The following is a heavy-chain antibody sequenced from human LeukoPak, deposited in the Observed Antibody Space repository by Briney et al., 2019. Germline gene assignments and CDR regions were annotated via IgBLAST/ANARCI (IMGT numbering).Heavy chain of an antibody. CDR2: ISGSGGRT. V-gene: IGHV3-23*01. D-gene: IGHD3-10*01. CDR3: TKDQGLLWFGELNV. Sequence: PGGSLRLSCAASGFTFSSHAMSWVRQAPGKGLEWVSAISGSGGRTYYADSVKGRFTSSRDNWKNMVSLQTNSLRAEDTAVYYCTKDQGLLWFGELNVWGKGATVTVSS. J-gene: IGHJ6*04. CDR1: GFTFSSHA.